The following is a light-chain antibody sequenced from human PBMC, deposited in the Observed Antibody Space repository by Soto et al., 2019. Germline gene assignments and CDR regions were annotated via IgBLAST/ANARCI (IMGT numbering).Light chain of an antibody. CDR2: AAS. CDR3: QKYNSAPPCT. V-gene: IGKV1-27*01. CDR1: QGISNY. J-gene: IGKJ1*01. Sequence: IQMTQSPSSLSASVGDRVTITCRASQGISNYLAWYQQKPGKVPKLLIYAASTLQSGVPSRFSGSGSGTDFTLTISSLQPEDVATYYCQKYNSAPPCTFGQGTKV.